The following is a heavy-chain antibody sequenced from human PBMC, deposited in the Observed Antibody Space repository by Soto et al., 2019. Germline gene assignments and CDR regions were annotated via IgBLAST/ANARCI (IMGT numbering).Heavy chain of an antibody. CDR3: AHSRCGGDCLRSYSSHYYYGMDV. Sequence: QITLKESGPTLVKPTQTLTLTCTFSGFSLSTGGVGVGWIRQPPGKALEWLALIYWDDDKRYSPSLKSRLTVTKDTSKNQVVLTMTTMDPVDTATYYCAHSRCGGDCLRSYSSHYYYGMDVWCQGTTVTVSS. CDR2: IYWDDDK. D-gene: IGHD2-21*02. CDR1: GFSLSTGGVG. V-gene: IGHV2-5*02. J-gene: IGHJ6*02.